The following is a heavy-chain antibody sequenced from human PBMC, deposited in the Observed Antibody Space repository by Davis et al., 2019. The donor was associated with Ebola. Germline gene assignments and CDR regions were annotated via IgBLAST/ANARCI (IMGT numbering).Heavy chain of an antibody. CDR1: GFTFDDYA. D-gene: IGHD3-3*01. V-gene: IGHV3-9*01. J-gene: IGHJ3*02. CDR2: ISWNSGSI. CDR3: AKGRSDDFWSGYPVGAFDI. Sequence: SLKISCAASGFTFDDYAMHWVRQAPGKGLEWVSGISWNSGSIGYADSVKGRFTISRDNAKNSLYLQMNSLRAEDTAVYYCAKGRSDDFWSGYPVGAFDIWGQGTMVTVSS.